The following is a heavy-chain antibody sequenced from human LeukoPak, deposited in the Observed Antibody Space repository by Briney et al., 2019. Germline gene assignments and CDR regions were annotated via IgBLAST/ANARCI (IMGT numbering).Heavy chain of an antibody. Sequence: PSETLSLTCAVYGGSFSGYYWSWIRQPPGKGLEWIGEIKHSGSSNYNPSLKIRVTISVDTSKNQFSLKLSSVTAADTAVYYCARVRYDYVWGSYRSTYFDYWGQGTLVTVSS. V-gene: IGHV4-34*01. D-gene: IGHD3-16*02. J-gene: IGHJ4*02. CDR3: ARVRYDYVWGSYRSTYFDY. CDR2: IKHSGSS. CDR1: GGSFSGYY.